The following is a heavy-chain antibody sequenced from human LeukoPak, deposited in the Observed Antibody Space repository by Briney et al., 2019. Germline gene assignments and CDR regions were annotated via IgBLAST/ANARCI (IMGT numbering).Heavy chain of an antibody. CDR2: IYYSGST. J-gene: IGHJ4*02. Sequence: PSETLSLTCTVSGGSISSGGYYWSWIRQHPGKGLEWIGYIYYSGSTYYNPSLKSRVTISVDTSKNQFSLKLSSVTAADTAVYYCARASVGGYAPDYWGQGTLVTVSS. D-gene: IGHD2-2*01. V-gene: IGHV4-31*03. CDR1: GGSISSGGYY. CDR3: ARASVGGYAPDY.